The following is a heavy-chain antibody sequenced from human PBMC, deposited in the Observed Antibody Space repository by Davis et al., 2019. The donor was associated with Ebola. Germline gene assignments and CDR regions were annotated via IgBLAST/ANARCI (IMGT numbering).Heavy chain of an antibody. D-gene: IGHD1-26*01. CDR2: INAGNGNT. CDR3: ARRVGAGLGDDY. CDR1: GYTFTSYA. V-gene: IGHV1-3*01. J-gene: IGHJ4*02. Sequence: AASVKVSCKASGYTFTSYAMHWVRQAPGQRLEWMGWINAGNGNTKYSQKFQGRVTITRDTSASTAYMELRSLRSDDTAVYYCARRVGAGLGDDYWGQGTLVTVSS.